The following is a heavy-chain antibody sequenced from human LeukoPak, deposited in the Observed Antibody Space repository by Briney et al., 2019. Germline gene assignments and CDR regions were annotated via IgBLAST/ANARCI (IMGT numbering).Heavy chain of an antibody. Sequence: PGRSLRLSCAASGFTFSSYGMHWVRQAPGKGLEWVAVISYDGSNKYYADSVKGRFTISRDNSKNTLYLQMNSLRAEDTAVYYCAKLTVYWGQGTLVTVSS. CDR2: ISYDGSNK. J-gene: IGHJ4*02. CDR3: AKLTVY. D-gene: IGHD4-17*01. CDR1: GFTFSSYG. V-gene: IGHV3-30*18.